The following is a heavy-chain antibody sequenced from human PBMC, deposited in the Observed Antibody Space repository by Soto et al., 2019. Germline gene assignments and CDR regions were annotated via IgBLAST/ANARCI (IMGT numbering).Heavy chain of an antibody. CDR2: IYYSGRT. V-gene: IGHV4-39*01. J-gene: IGHJ6*02. Sequence: PSETLTLTCTVSGGSISSSSYYWGWIRQPPGKGLEWIGSIYYSGRTYYNPSLKSRLTISVDTSKNQFSLKLSSVTAADTAVYYCARHSSVVWTLLDYYYYYGMDVWGQGTTVTVSS. D-gene: IGHD2-15*01. CDR1: GGSISSSSYY. CDR3: ARHSSVVWTLLDYYYYYGMDV.